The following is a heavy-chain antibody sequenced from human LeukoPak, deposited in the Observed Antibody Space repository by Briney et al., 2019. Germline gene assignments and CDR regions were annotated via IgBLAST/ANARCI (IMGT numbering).Heavy chain of an antibody. CDR3: ARGVPEPSGIAAAGTYLVLINFDY. CDR2: INHSGST. D-gene: IGHD6-13*01. Sequence: SETLSLTCAVYGGSFSGYYWSWIRQPPGKGLEWIGEINHSGSTNYNPSLKSRVTISVDTSKNQFSLKLSSVTAADTAVYYCARGVPEPSGIAAAGTYLVLINFDYWGQGTLVTVSS. J-gene: IGHJ4*02. V-gene: IGHV4-34*01. CDR1: GGSFSGYY.